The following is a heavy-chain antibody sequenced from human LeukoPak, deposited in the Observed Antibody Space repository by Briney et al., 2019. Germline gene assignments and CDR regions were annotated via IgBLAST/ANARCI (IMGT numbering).Heavy chain of an antibody. CDR2: ISGSGGST. Sequence: GGSLRLSCAASGFTFSSYAMSWVRQAPGKGLEWVSAISGSGGSTYYADSVKGRFTISRDNSKNTLYLQMNSLRAEDTAVYYCAKRTGYYDSSGYYSEYYFDYWGQGTLVAVSS. J-gene: IGHJ4*02. D-gene: IGHD3-22*01. CDR3: AKRTGYYDSSGYYSEYYFDY. CDR1: GFTFSSYA. V-gene: IGHV3-23*01.